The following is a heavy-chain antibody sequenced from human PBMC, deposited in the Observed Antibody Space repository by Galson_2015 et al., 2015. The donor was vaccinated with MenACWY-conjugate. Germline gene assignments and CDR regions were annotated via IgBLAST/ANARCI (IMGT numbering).Heavy chain of an antibody. CDR1: GFTFSSYG. V-gene: IGHV3-30*03. D-gene: IGHD1-26*01. Sequence: SLRLSCAASGFTFSSYGMHWVRQAPGKGLEWVAVISYDGSNKYYADSVKGRFTISKDNSKNTLYPQMNSLRADDTAVYYCARVGWELAYFDYWGQGTLVTVSS. J-gene: IGHJ4*02. CDR2: ISYDGSNK. CDR3: ARVGWELAYFDY.